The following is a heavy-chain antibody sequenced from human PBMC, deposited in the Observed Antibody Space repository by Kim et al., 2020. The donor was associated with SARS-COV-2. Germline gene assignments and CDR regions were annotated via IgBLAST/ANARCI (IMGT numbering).Heavy chain of an antibody. Sequence: GESLKISCQGSGYNFRDFWIVWVRQMPGKGLEVMGIIYPGDSDTRYTPSFRGQVTISADTSTRTAYLHWSGLKASDSAIYYCTRLSWGAGMIFHKEHREGRQGFDVWGQGTPVTVSS. CDR2: IYPGDSDT. CDR3: TRLSWGAGMIFHKEHREGRQGFDV. D-gene: IGHD6-19*01. V-gene: IGHV5-51*01. CDR1: GYNFRDFW. J-gene: IGHJ6*02.